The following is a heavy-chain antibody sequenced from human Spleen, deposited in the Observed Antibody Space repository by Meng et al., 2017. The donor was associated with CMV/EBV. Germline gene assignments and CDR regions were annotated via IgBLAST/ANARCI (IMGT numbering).Heavy chain of an antibody. Sequence: ASVKVSCKASGYIFASHSVNWVRQAPGQGLEWMGWISVYNQKTNYAQKFQGRVTMTIDTSTNTAYVELRSLRSDDTAVYYCAMGGDYGDYHDPFDYWGQGTLVTVSS. CDR2: ISVYNQKT. V-gene: IGHV1-18*04. CDR1: GYIFASHS. CDR3: AMGGDYGDYHDPFDY. J-gene: IGHJ4*02. D-gene: IGHD4-17*01.